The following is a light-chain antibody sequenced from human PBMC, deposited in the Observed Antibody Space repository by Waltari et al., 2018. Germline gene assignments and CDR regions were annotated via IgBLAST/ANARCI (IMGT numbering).Light chain of an antibody. CDR1: QSLSRTY. CDR3: QQYVSLPWT. Sequence: EIVLTQSPGTLSLSPGERATLSCRASQSLSRTYLAWYHQRPGQPPRLLIYGTSNSAAGVPDRFSGGGSGTDFTLTISRLEPEDFALYYCQQYVSLPWTFGQGTKVEIK. CDR2: GTS. J-gene: IGKJ1*01. V-gene: IGKV3-20*01.